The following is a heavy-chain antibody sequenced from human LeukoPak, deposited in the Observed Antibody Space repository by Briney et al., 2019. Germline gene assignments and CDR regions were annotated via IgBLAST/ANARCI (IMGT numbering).Heavy chain of an antibody. V-gene: IGHV1-18*01. Sequence: ASVKVSCKASGYTFTSYDVNWVRQATGQGLEWMGWISAYNGNTNYAQKLQGRVTMTTDTSTSTAYMELRSLRSDDTAVYYCARGHNGDYRYYYMDVWGKGTTVTVSS. J-gene: IGHJ6*03. CDR2: ISAYNGNT. CDR1: GYTFTSYD. D-gene: IGHD4-17*01. CDR3: ARGHNGDYRYYYMDV.